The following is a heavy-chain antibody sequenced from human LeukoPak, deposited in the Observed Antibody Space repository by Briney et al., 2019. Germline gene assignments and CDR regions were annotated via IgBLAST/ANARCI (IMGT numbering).Heavy chain of an antibody. CDR3: AREEYSISSGAFDI. Sequence: ASVKVSCKASGYTFTAYYMHWVRRAPGQGLEWMGWINPNTGGTNYAQKFQGRVTMTRDTSIVTAYMELSRLRSDDTAVYYCAREEYSISSGAFDIWGQGTMVTVSS. V-gene: IGHV1-2*02. J-gene: IGHJ3*02. CDR1: GYTFTAYY. D-gene: IGHD6-6*01. CDR2: INPNTGGT.